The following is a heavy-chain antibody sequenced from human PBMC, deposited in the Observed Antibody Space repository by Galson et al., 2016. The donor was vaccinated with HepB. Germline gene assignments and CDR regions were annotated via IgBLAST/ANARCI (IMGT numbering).Heavy chain of an antibody. CDR1: GNTLSSYN. V-gene: IGHV3-30*03. CDR2: ISFDGRNK. CDR3: ARGYSGYYYDY. J-gene: IGHJ4*02. Sequence: SLRLSCAATGNTLSSYNMHWARQAPGKGLEWVALISFDGRNKYYADSVTGRFTISRDNSKNTLYLQMNSLRPEDTAVYYCARGYSGYYYDYWGQGTLVTVSA. D-gene: IGHD3-22*01.